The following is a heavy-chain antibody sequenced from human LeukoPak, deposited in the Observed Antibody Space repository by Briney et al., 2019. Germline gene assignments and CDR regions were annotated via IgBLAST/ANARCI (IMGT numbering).Heavy chain of an antibody. CDR1: GGSVSSGSYY. Sequence: KASETLSLTCTVSGGSVSSGSYYWSWIWQPPGKGLEWIGYIHYSGSTNYNPSLKSRVTISIDTSKNQFSLKLTSVTAADTAVYYCGRRAYGDYPFDYWGQGTLVTVSS. V-gene: IGHV4-61*01. D-gene: IGHD4-17*01. CDR2: IHYSGST. CDR3: GRRAYGDYPFDY. J-gene: IGHJ4*02.